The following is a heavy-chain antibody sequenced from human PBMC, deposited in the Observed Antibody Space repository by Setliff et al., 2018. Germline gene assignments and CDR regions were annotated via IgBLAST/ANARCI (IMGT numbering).Heavy chain of an antibody. CDR3: ARDLGHGGDSDY. Sequence: PSETLSLTCTVSGYSISSGYIWGWIRQPPGKGLEWVGNIGHTGSINYNPSLKSRLTISRDTSKNQVFLKLNSVTATDPAVYYCARDLGHGGDSDYWGQGILVTVSS. V-gene: IGHV4-38-2*02. CDR1: GYSISSGYI. D-gene: IGHD2-21*02. J-gene: IGHJ4*02. CDR2: IGHTGSI.